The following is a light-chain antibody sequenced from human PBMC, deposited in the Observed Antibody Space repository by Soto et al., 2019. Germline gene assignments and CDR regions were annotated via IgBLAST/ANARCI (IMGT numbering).Light chain of an antibody. CDR2: DAS. CDR3: QQHSNWPVT. Sequence: EIVLTRSPGTLSLSPGERATLSCRASQSVSSYLAWYQQKPGQAPRLLIYDASTRATGISARFSGSGSGTDFTLTISSLEPEDFAVYYCQQHSNWPVTFGQGTKVDIK. CDR1: QSVSSY. J-gene: IGKJ1*01. V-gene: IGKV3-11*01.